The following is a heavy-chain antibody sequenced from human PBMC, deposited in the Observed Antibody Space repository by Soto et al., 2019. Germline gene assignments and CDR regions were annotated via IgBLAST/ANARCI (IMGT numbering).Heavy chain of an antibody. CDR2: IFYSGST. CDR1: GGSISSGGYY. D-gene: IGHD3-10*01. J-gene: IGHJ4*02. V-gene: IGHV4-39*01. CDR3: ARRYGWLYFDY. Sequence: ASETLSLTCTVSGGSISSGGYYWSWIRQHPRKGLEWIGTIFYSGSTYYNPSLKSRVTISVDTSKNQFSLKLTSVTAADTALYYCARRYGWLYFDYWGQGSLVTVSS.